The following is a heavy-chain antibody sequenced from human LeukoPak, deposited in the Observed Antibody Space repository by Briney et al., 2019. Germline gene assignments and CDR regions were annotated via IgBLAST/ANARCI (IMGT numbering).Heavy chain of an antibody. V-gene: IGHV1-2*02. J-gene: IGHJ6*02. CDR1: GYTFTGYY. D-gene: IGHD4-11*01. Sequence: ASVKVSCKASGYTFTGYYMHWVRQPPGQGLEWMGWINPNSGGTNYAQKFQGRVTMTRDTSISTAYMELSRLRSDDTAVYYCARADGLTTDGMDVWGQGTTVTVSS. CDR3: ARADGLTTDGMDV. CDR2: INPNSGGT.